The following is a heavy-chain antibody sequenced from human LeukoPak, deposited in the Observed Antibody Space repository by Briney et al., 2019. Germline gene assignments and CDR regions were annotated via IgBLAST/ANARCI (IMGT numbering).Heavy chain of an antibody. CDR1: GYTLTELS. D-gene: IGHD3-22*01. CDR3: ATITYDSSGYYLGY. CDR2: FDPEDGET. V-gene: IGHV1-24*01. J-gene: IGHJ4*02. Sequence: GASVKVSCKVSGYTLTELSMHWVRQAPGKGLEWMGGFDPEDGETTYAQKFQGRVTMTEDTSTDTAYMELSSLRSEDTAVYYCATITYDSSGYYLGYWGQGTLVTVSS.